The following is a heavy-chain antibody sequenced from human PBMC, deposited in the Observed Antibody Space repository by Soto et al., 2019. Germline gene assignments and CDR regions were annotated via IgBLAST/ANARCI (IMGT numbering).Heavy chain of an antibody. V-gene: IGHV4-34*01. CDR2: INHSGST. CDR1: GGSFSGYY. CDR3: ARVGPMVRGVTFDY. Sequence: PSETLSLTCAVYGGSFSGYYWSWIRQPPGKGLEWIGEINHSGSTNYNPSLKSRVTISVDTSKNQFSLKLSSVTAADTAVYYCARVGPMVRGVTFDYWGQGTLVTVSS. D-gene: IGHD3-10*01. J-gene: IGHJ4*02.